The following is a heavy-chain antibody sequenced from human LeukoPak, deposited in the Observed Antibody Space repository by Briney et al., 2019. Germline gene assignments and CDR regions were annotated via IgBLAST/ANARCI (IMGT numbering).Heavy chain of an antibody. CDR2: ISWNSGSI. V-gene: IGHV3-9*01. Sequence: GGSLRLSCAASGFTFDDYAMHWVRQAPGKGLEWVSGISWNSGSIGYADSVKGRFTISRDNAKNSLYLQMNSLRAEDTALYYCARYPSGSYPDYWGQGTLVTVSS. J-gene: IGHJ4*02. CDR1: GFTFDDYA. CDR3: ARYPSGSYPDY. D-gene: IGHD1-26*01.